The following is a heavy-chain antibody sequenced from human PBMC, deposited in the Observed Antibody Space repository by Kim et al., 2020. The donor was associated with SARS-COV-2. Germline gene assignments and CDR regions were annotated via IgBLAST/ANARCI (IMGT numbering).Heavy chain of an antibody. CDR1: GGSISSGDYY. J-gene: IGHJ6*02. CDR3: ARRYYDFWSGGMGYYYGMDV. D-gene: IGHD3-3*01. CDR2: IYYSGST. Sequence: SETLSLTCTVSGGSISSGDYYWSWIRQPPGKGLEWIGYIYYSGSTYYNPSLKSRVTISVDTSKNQFSLKLSSVTAADTAVYYCARRYYDFWSGGMGYYYGMDVWGQGTTVTVSS. V-gene: IGHV4-30-4*01.